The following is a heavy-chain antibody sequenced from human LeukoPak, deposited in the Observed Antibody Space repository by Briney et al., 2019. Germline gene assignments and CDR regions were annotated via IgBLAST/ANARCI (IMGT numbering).Heavy chain of an antibody. CDR3: ARDPSGVYFDY. CDR2: ISSSSSYI. V-gene: IGHV3-21*01. CDR1: GFTFSSYS. D-gene: IGHD3-10*01. Sequence: PGGSLRLSCAASGFTFSSYSMNWVRQAPGKGLEWVSSISSSSSYIYYADSVKGRFTISRDNAKNTLYLQMDSLRAEDTAVYYCARDPSGVYFDYWGQGTLVTVSS. J-gene: IGHJ4*02.